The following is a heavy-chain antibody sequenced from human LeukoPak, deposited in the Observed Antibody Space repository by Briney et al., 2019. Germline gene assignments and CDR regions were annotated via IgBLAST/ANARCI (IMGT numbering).Heavy chain of an antibody. CDR2: INHSGST. Sequence: SETLSLTCAVYGGSFSGYYWSWIREPPGKGLEWIGEINHSGSTNYNPSLKSRVTISVDTPKTQFSLKLSSVTAADTAVYYCAREDPYYYGSGTFDPWGQGTLVTVSS. CDR3: AREDPYYYGSGTFDP. J-gene: IGHJ5*02. CDR1: GGSFSGYY. V-gene: IGHV4-34*01. D-gene: IGHD3-10*01.